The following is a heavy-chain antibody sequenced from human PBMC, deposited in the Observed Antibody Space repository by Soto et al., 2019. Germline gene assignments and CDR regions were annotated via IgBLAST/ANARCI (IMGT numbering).Heavy chain of an antibody. Sequence: SVKVSCKASGGTFSSYTISWVRQAPGQRLEWLGRFIPIFVIANYAQNFQGRVTITADKSTSTAYMELSSLRSEDTAVYYCARDRGLSDILDAFDIWGQGTMVTVSS. CDR3: ARDRGLSDILDAFDI. V-gene: IGHV1-69*04. J-gene: IGHJ3*02. D-gene: IGHD3-10*01. CDR1: GGTFSSYT. CDR2: FIPIFVIA.